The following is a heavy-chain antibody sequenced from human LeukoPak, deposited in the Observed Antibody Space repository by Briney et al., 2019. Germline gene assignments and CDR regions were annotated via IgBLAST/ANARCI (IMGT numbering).Heavy chain of an antibody. CDR3: ARDLGWPNDY. CDR2: ISTSISTI. V-gene: IGHV3-11*04. J-gene: IGHJ4*02. Sequence: PGGSLRLSCAASGFTFSDHYMDWVRQAPGKGLEWVSYISTSISTIYYADSVKGRFTISRDNAKNSLYLQMNSLRAEDTAVYYCARDLGWPNDYWGQGTLVTVSS. CDR1: GFTFSDHY. D-gene: IGHD4-23*01.